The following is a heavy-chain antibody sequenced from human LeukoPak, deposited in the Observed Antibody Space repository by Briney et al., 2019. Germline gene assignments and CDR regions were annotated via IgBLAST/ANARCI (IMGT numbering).Heavy chain of an antibody. Sequence: SETLSLTCTVSGGSTSNYYWSWIRQPPGKGLEWIRHIYYSGSTNYNPSLKSRVTISVDTSKNQFSLKLSSVTAADTAVYYCARVYDFVWGSYRYYFDYWGPGTLVTVSS. CDR3: ARVYDFVWGSYRYYFDY. J-gene: IGHJ4*02. D-gene: IGHD3-16*02. V-gene: IGHV4-59*01. CDR1: GGSTSNYY. CDR2: IYYSGST.